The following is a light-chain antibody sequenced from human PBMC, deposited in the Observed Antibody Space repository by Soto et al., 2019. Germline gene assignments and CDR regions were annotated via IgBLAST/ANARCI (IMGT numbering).Light chain of an antibody. Sequence: QSVLTQPASVSGSPGQSITISCTGTSSDVGGFDFVSWYQQHPGKVPKLLIYEVANRPSGVSNRFSGSKSGNTASLTISALQAEYEADYYCGSYTTSSTSHVFGTGTKVTVL. CDR1: SSDVGGFDF. J-gene: IGLJ1*01. CDR2: EVA. CDR3: GSYTTSSTSHV. V-gene: IGLV2-14*03.